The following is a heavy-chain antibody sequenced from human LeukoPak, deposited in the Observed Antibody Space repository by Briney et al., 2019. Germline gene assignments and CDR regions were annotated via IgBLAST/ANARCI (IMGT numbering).Heavy chain of an antibody. CDR2: INHSGST. Sequence: SETLSLTCAVYGGSFSGYYWSWIRQPPGKGLEWIGEINHSGSTNYNPSLKSRVTISVDTSKNQFSPKLSSVTAADTAVYYCARRGDYVWGSYRPRTYYFDYWGQGTLVTVSS. J-gene: IGHJ4*02. CDR3: ARRGDYVWGSYRPRTYYFDY. V-gene: IGHV4-34*01. CDR1: GGSFSGYY. D-gene: IGHD3-16*02.